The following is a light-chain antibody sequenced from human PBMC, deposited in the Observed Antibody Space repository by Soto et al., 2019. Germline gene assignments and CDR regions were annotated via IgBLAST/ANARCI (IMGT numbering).Light chain of an antibody. CDR2: DAA. CDR1: QSVSSY. V-gene: IGKV3-11*01. Sequence: EIVLTQSPATLSLSPGERATLSCRTSQSVSSYFAWYRQKPGRAPRLLIYDAANSATGIPARFIGSGSGTDFTLTISSLEPEDLAVYYCQQRGSWPITFGPGTRLEIK. CDR3: QQRGSWPIT. J-gene: IGKJ5*01.